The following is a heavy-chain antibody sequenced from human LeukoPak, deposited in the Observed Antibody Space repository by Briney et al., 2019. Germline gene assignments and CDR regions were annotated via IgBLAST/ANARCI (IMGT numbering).Heavy chain of an antibody. CDR3: AGGYPGRV. J-gene: IGHJ6*04. CDR1: GFTFSSYS. Sequence: GGSLRLSCAASGFTFSSYSMNWVRQAPGKGLEWVSYISGSSSTIYYADSVKGRFTISRDYAKNSLYLQMNSLRVEDTAVYYCAGGYPGRVWGRGTTVSVSS. CDR2: ISGSSSTI. V-gene: IGHV3-48*01. D-gene: IGHD1-14*01.